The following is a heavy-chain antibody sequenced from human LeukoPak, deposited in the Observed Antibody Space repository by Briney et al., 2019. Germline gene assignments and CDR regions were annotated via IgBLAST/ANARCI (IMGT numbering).Heavy chain of an antibody. V-gene: IGHV4-59*13. D-gene: IGHD3-22*01. CDR3: ARDRRGYYDSSGHFDY. J-gene: IGHJ4*02. CDR2: IYYSGST. Sequence: SETLSLTCTVSGGSISSYYWSWIRQPPGKGLEWIGYIYYSGSTNYNPSLKSRVTTTLDTSKNQFSLKLSSVTAADTAVYYCARDRRGYYDSSGHFDYWGQGTLVTVSS. CDR1: GGSISSYY.